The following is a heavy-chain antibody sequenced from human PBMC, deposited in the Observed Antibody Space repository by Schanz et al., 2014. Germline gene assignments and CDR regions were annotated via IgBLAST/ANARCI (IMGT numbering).Heavy chain of an antibody. CDR3: AKSPREYCNYDNCPNWFDS. CDR2: ISASGGTT. Sequence: EVQLLESGGGLVQPGGSLRLSCAASGFPFSAYAMTWVRQIPGKGLEWVSAISASGGTTYYADSVKGRFTISRDNSKNTLYLQMNSLRAEDTAVYYCAKSPREYCNYDNCPNWFDSWGQGTLVTASS. CDR1: GFPFSAYA. J-gene: IGHJ5*01. D-gene: IGHD2-15*01. V-gene: IGHV3-23*01.